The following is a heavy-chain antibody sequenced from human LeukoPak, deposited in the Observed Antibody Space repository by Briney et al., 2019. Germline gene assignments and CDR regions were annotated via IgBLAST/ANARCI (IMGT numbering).Heavy chain of an antibody. V-gene: IGHV3-48*03. CDR1: GFTFSSYE. CDR2: ISSSGSTI. J-gene: IGHJ6*04. D-gene: IGHD3-10*02. CDR3: AELGITMIGGV. Sequence: GGSLRLSWAASGFTFSSYEMKWVRQAPGKGLEWVSYISSSGSTIYYADSVKGRFTISRDNAKNSLYLQMNSLRAEDTAVYYCAELGITMIGGVWGKGTTVTISS.